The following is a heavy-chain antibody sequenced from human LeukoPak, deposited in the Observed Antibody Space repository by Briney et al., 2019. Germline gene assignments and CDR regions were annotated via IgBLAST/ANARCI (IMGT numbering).Heavy chain of an antibody. D-gene: IGHD5-12*01. J-gene: IGHJ4*02. CDR1: GGSFSGYY. V-gene: IGHV4-34*01. Sequence: PSETLSLTCAVYGGSFSGYYWSWIRQPPGKGLEWIGEINHSGSTNYNPSLKSRVTISVDTSKNQFSLKLSSVTAADTAVYYCARGSGYSGFSDYWGQGTLVTVSS. CDR3: ARGSGYSGFSDY. CDR2: INHSGST.